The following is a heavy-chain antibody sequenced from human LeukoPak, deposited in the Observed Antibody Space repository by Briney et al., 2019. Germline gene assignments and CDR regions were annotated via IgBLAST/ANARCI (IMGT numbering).Heavy chain of an antibody. CDR2: ISSSSSYI. V-gene: IGHV3-21*01. CDR1: GFTFSSYS. J-gene: IGHJ5*02. D-gene: IGHD2-2*01. CDR3: VRARGSCSSTSCYNWFDP. Sequence: GGSLRLSCAASGFTFSSYSMNWVRQAPGKGLEWVSSISSSSSYIYYADSVKGRFTISRDNAKNTLYLQMNSLRAEDTSVYYCVRARGSCSSTSCYNWFDPWGQGTLVTVSS.